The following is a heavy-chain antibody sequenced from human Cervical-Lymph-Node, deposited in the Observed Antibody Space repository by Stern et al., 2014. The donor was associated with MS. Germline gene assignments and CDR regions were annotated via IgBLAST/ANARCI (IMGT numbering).Heavy chain of an antibody. J-gene: IGHJ4*02. CDR3: SRDADGYSLVFGY. D-gene: IGHD5-24*01. CDR1: GGSISSAEYY. CDR2: IQYSGTT. Sequence: QEQLQESGPGLVKPSQTLSLTCAVTGGSISSAEYYWSWIRQSPGKGLEWIGYIQYSGTTYYNPSLKSRVTISVDTSKNQFSLKLRSVTAADTAVYYCSRDADGYSLVFGYWGRGTLVTVSS. V-gene: IGHV4-30-4*01.